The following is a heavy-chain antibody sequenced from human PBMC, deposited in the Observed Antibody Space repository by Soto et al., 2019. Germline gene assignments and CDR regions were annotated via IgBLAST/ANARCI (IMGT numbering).Heavy chain of an antibody. CDR3: ARDGGSSTSNWFDP. D-gene: IGHD1-26*01. CDR2: ISAYNGNT. CDR1: GYTFDSYG. V-gene: IGHV1-18*04. J-gene: IGHJ5*02. Sequence: ASVKVSCKASGYTFDSYGVIWVRQAPGQGLEWMGWISAYNGNTNYAQKLQGRVTMTTDTSTSTAYMELRSLRSDDTAVYYCARDGGSSTSNWFDPWGQGTLVTVSS.